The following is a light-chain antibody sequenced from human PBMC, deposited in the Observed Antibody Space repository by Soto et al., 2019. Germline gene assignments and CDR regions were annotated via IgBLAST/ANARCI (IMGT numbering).Light chain of an antibody. CDR3: SSYTSRSTLV. Sequence: QSALTQPASVSGSPGPSITISCTGTSSDVGGYNYVSWYQQHPGKAPKLMIYDVSNRPSGVSNRFSGSKSGNTASLTISGLQAEDEADYYCSSYTSRSTLVFGTGTKLTVL. CDR1: SSDVGGYNY. CDR2: DVS. J-gene: IGLJ1*01. V-gene: IGLV2-14*01.